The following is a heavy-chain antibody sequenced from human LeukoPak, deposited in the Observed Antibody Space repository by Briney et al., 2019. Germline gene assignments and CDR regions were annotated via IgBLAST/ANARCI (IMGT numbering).Heavy chain of an antibody. J-gene: IGHJ6*03. CDR2: ISSSSSTI. CDR3: AREIVTTDNYYYMDV. V-gene: IGHV3-48*04. D-gene: IGHD4-17*01. Sequence: GGSLRLSCAASGFTFSSYSMNWIRQAPGKGLEWVSYISSSSSTIYYADSVKGRFTISRDNAKNSLYLQMNSLRAEDTALYYCAREIVTTDNYYYMDVWGKGTTVTVSS. CDR1: GFTFSSYS.